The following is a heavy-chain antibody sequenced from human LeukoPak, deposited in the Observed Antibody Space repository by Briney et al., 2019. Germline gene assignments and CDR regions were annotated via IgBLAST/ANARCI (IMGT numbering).Heavy chain of an antibody. CDR2: MYHRGST. J-gene: IGHJ6*03. CDR3: ARHRGDNSNPRYYFYYMAV. V-gene: IGHV4-38-2*01. Sequence: SETLSLTCSVSGHSISSGYYWGWIRQPPGKGLEWIGTMYHRGSTYYNPSLKSRVTMSGDTSKNHFSLKLSSVIAADAAVYYCARHRGDNSNPRYYFYYMAVWGKGTTVTVSS. D-gene: IGHD4-11*01. CDR1: GHSISSGYY.